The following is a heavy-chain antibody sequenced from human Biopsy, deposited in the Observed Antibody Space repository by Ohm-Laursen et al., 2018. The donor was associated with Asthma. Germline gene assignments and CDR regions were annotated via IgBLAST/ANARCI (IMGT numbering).Heavy chain of an antibody. CDR3: ARGISRVTGLFDHFDS. V-gene: IGHV4-39*07. J-gene: IGHJ4*02. D-gene: IGHD2-21*02. CDR1: GGSITSSSYY. Sequence: SETLSLTWTVSGGSITSSSYYWGWIRQPPGKGMEWIGSMYHSGSPYYHPSLKSRATISVDTSKNQFSLKLRSVTAADAAVYYCARGISRVTGLFDHFDSWGQGTLVTVSS. CDR2: MYHSGSP.